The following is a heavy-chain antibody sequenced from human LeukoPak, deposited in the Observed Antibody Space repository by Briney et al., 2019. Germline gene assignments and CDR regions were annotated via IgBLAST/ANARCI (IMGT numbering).Heavy chain of an antibody. CDR2: IKQDGSEK. V-gene: IGHV3-7*05. CDR3: ARDRMATIGGIDY. Sequence: GRSLRLSCAASGFTFSSYWMSWVRQAPGKGLEWVAIIKQDGSEKYYVDSVKGRFTISRDNAKNSLFLQMNSLSAEDTAVYYCARDRMATIGGIDYWGQGTLVTVSS. CDR1: GFTFSSYW. D-gene: IGHD5-24*01. J-gene: IGHJ4*02.